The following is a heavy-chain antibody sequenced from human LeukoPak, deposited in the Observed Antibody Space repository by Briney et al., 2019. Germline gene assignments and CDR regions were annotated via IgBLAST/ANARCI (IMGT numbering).Heavy chain of an antibody. CDR3: TTFYSRLTDY. D-gene: IGHD2/OR15-2a*01. V-gene: IGHV3-7*05. J-gene: IGHJ4*02. CDR2: INQDGSEK. CDR1: GFTFNSYW. Sequence: GGSLRLSCAASGFTFNSYWISWVRQAPGKGLEWLANINQDGSEKYYVDSVKGGFTISRDNDKNSLYLQMNSLRAEDTAVYYCTTFYSRLTDYWGQGTLVTVSS.